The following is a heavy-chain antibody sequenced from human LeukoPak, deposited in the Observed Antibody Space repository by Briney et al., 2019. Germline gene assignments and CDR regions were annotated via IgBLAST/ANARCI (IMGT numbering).Heavy chain of an antibody. CDR3: ARISLTMRDAFDI. CDR1: GVSVSSGNYY. V-gene: IGHV4-61*01. CDR2: VYKSGGT. Sequence: SETLSLTCTISGVSVSSGNYYWSWIRQPPGKGLEWIGYVYKSGGTNYNPSLKGRVTISVDTSKNQFSLKLSSVTTADSAVYYCARISLTMRDAFDIWGQGTTVTVST. D-gene: IGHD4/OR15-4a*01. J-gene: IGHJ3*02.